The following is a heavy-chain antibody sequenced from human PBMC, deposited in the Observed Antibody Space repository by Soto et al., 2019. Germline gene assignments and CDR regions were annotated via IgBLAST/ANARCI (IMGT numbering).Heavy chain of an antibody. CDR2: ISNDGGKK. J-gene: IGHJ4*02. CDR3: ARDAGNTGAFPFFDX. D-gene: IGHD7-27*01. V-gene: IGHV3-30-3*01. Sequence: PGGSLRLSFAASGFAFTSHALHWVRQAPGKGLEWVSLISNDGGKKQYAESVEVRFTVSRDSSRNTLYLQLNSLRPDDTAVYFCARDAGNTGAFPFFDXWGQGKLVTVSX. CDR1: GFAFTSHA.